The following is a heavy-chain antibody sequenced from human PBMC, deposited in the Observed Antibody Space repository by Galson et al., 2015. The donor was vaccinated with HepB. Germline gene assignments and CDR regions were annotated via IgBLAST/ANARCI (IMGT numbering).Heavy chain of an antibody. J-gene: IGHJ6*02. V-gene: IGHV3-23*01. D-gene: IGHD3-10*01. Sequence: SLRLSCAASGFTFSRFAMSWVRQAPGKGLEWVSVISGSGGSTYYADSVKGRFSISRDNSNNTLYVQMNSLRAEDTAVYYCAKSGGGSERTKYGMDVWGQGTTVTVSS. CDR3: AKSGGGSERTKYGMDV. CDR2: ISGSGGST. CDR1: GFTFSRFA.